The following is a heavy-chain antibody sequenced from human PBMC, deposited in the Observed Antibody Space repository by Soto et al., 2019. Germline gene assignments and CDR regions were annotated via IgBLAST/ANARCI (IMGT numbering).Heavy chain of an antibody. D-gene: IGHD6-13*01. CDR2: ISYSGST. Sequence: PSQTVSLTCTVTGDSLSSRGYYWGWIRQPAGKGLGWIGSISYSGSTYYNPSLKSRVTISVGTSKNQLSLKLSSVTAADTAVYYCARHKKGSSWAIDYGGQGTLVNVSS. J-gene: IGHJ4*02. CDR1: GDSLSSRGYY. V-gene: IGHV4-39*01. CDR3: ARHKKGSSWAIDY.